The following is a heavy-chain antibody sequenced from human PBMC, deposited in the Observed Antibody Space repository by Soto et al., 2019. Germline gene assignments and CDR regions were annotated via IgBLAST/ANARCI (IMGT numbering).Heavy chain of an antibody. J-gene: IGHJ4*02. Sequence: QVQLVQSGAEVKKPGSSVKVSCKTSGGSFTGYSFSWVRQAPGQGLEWMGGIIPIFGKGNYAQKFQGRVTNTADESSSTAYMELSSLRYDDTAVYYCGGGGGHFDGWFGPEYWGQGTLVTVSS. CDR3: GGGGGHFDGWFGPEY. CDR1: GGSFTGYS. D-gene: IGHD2-15*01. V-gene: IGHV1-69*01. CDR2: IIPIFGKG.